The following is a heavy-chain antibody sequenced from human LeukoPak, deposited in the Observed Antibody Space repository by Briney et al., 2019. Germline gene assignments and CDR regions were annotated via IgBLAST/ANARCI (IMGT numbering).Heavy chain of an antibody. J-gene: IGHJ5*02. CDR1: GGSISSGDYY. V-gene: IGHV4-30-4*01. CDR3: ARDGFGRLGKEDWFDP. CDR2: IYYSGST. Sequence: QPSETLSLTCTVSGGSISSGDYYWSWIRQPPGKGLEWIGYIYYSGSTYYNPSLKSRVTISVDTSKNQFSLKLSSVTAADTAVYYCARDGFGRLGKEDWFDPWGQGTLVTVSS. D-gene: IGHD3-16*01.